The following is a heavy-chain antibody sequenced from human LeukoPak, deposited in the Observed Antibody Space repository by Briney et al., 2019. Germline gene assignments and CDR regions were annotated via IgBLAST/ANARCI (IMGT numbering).Heavy chain of an antibody. D-gene: IGHD5-12*01. CDR1: GGTFSSYA. Sequence: GSSVKVSCKASGGTFSSYAITWVRQAPGQGLEWMGRIIPILGIANYARKFQGRVTIIADKSTSTAYMELSSLRSEDTAVYYCARDLYSGHEGNAFDIWGQGTMVTVSS. CDR2: IIPILGIA. V-gene: IGHV1-69*04. CDR3: ARDLYSGHEGNAFDI. J-gene: IGHJ3*02.